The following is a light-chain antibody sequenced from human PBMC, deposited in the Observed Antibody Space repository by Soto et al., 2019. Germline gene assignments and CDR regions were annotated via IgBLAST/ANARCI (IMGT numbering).Light chain of an antibody. CDR3: QQYAVTPT. CDR2: DAS. V-gene: IGKV3-11*01. J-gene: IGKJ5*01. Sequence: EIGLTQSPATLSLSPGERATLSCRASQSVSSYLAWYQQKPGQAPRLLIYDASNRATGIPARFSGSGSGTDFTLTISRLEPEDFAVYYCQQYAVTPTFGQGTRLENK. CDR1: QSVSSY.